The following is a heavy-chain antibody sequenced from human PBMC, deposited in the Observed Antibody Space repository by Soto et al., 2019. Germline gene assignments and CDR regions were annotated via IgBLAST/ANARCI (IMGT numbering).Heavy chain of an antibody. Sequence: GGSLRLSXAASGFTFSTYNMNWVRQAPGKGLEWVSSINGRGNYIYYADSVEGRFTISRDNAKKSLYLQMNSLRDGDTAVYYCVREDGVVGANSAFDFWGQGTLVTVSS. D-gene: IGHD1-26*01. V-gene: IGHV3-21*01. CDR2: INGRGNYI. CDR1: GFTFSTYN. J-gene: IGHJ4*02. CDR3: VREDGVVGANSAFDF.